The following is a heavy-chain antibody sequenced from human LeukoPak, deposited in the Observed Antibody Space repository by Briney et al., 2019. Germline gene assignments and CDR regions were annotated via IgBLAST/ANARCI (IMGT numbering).Heavy chain of an antibody. CDR3: ARRRAAAGLGNWFDP. CDR1: GFTFSSYA. D-gene: IGHD6-13*01. J-gene: IGHJ5*02. V-gene: IGHV3-30*04. Sequence: GGSLRLSCAASGFTFSSYAMHWVRQAPGKGLEWVAVISYDGSNKYYADSVKGRFTISRDNSKNTLYLQMNSLRAEDTAVYYCARRRAAAGLGNWFDPWGQGTLVTVSS. CDR2: ISYDGSNK.